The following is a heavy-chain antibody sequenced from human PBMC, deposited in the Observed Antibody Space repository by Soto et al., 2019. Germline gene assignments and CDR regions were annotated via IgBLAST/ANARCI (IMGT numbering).Heavy chain of an antibody. J-gene: IGHJ5*02. CDR3: ARVVPGAEAWFGP. D-gene: IGHD2-2*01. CDR2: ISLYSDGT. CDR1: GYTFSNYG. Sequence: QVQLVQSGGEVKRPGASVKVSCKTSGYTFSNYGITWVRQAPGQHLEWLGWISLYSDGTNYAQKFQGRVSMTTDTSTNTAYMELRSLRSDDTAVYYCARVVPGAEAWFGPWGQGTLVTVSS. V-gene: IGHV1-18*01.